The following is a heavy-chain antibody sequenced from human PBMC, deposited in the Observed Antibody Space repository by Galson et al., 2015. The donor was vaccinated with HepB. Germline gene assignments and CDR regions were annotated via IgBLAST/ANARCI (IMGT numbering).Heavy chain of an antibody. Sequence: SLRLSCAASGFTFSTSAMSWVRQAPGKGLEWVSVISGSGDSTYYADSVKGRFTISRDNSKNTLYLQMNSLRAEDTAVYYCAKDRILWWPGDSSAVDAFDIWGQGTMVTVSS. V-gene: IGHV3-23*01. J-gene: IGHJ3*02. CDR2: ISGSGDST. CDR3: AKDRILWWPGDSSAVDAFDI. D-gene: IGHD2-15*01. CDR1: GFTFSTSA.